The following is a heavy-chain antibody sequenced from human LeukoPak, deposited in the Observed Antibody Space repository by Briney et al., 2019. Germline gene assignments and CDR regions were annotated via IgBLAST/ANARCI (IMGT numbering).Heavy chain of an antibody. CDR2: ITNDGRNK. J-gene: IGHJ4*02. CDR3: AKENNGDWGVVDY. CDR1: GFTFSNYG. D-gene: IGHD4-17*01. V-gene: IGHV3-30*18. Sequence: PGRSLRLSCAASGFTFSNYGMHWVRQAPGKGLEWVAVITNDGRNKYYADSVKGRFTISRDNSKNTLYLQMNSLRAEDTAVYYCAKENNGDWGVVDYWGQGTLVTVSS.